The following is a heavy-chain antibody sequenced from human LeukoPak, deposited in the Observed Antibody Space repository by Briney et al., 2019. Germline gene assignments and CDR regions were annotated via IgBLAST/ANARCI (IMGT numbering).Heavy chain of an antibody. V-gene: IGHV3-30*02. CDR1: GFAFNVFG. CDR3: AKDLLIAAAATYYFDY. D-gene: IGHD6-13*01. CDR2: IKADGVFT. Sequence: PGGSLRLSCEGSGFAFNVFGMHWIRQAPGKGLEWVAFIKADGVFTNYAEAVKGRFTISRDNSKNTLYLQMNSLRAEDTAVYYCAKDLLIAAAATYYFDYWGQGTLVTVSS. J-gene: IGHJ4*02.